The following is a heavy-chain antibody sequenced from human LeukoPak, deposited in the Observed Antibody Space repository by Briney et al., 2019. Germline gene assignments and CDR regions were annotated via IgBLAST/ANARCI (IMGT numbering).Heavy chain of an antibody. J-gene: IGHJ4*02. D-gene: IGHD5-24*01. V-gene: IGHV4-34*01. CDR2: IYHSGST. CDR3: ARRVRWLQFLQDY. Sequence: PSETLSLTCAVYGGSFSGYYWSWIRQPPGKGLEWIGEIYHSGSTNYNPSLKSRVTISVDTSKNQFSLKLSSVTAADTAVYYCARRVRWLQFLQDYWGQGTLVTVSS. CDR1: GGSFSGYY.